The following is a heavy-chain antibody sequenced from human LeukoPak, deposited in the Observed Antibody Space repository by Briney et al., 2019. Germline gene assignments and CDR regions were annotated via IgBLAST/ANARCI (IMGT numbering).Heavy chain of an antibody. CDR3: ARDSGFLEWLSPYGMDV. V-gene: IGHV1-69*13. J-gene: IGHJ6*02. D-gene: IGHD3-3*01. Sequence: ASVKVSCKASGGTFSSYAISWVRQAPGQGLEWMGGIIPIFGTANYAQKFQGRVTITADESTSTAYMELSSLRSEDTAVYYCARDSGFLEWLSPYGMDVWGQGTTVTVSS. CDR2: IIPIFGTA. CDR1: GGTFSSYA.